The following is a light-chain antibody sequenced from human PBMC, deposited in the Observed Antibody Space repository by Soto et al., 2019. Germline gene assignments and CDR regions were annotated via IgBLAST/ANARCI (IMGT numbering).Light chain of an antibody. V-gene: IGKV3-15*01. CDR2: GAS. CDR1: QSVSSN. CDR3: QQYINWPPIT. J-gene: IGKJ5*01. Sequence: EIVMTQSPATLSVSPGERATLSCRASQSVSSNLAWYQQKPGQAPRLLIYGASTRATGIPARFSGSGSGTEFTLTISSLQSIDFAVYYCQQYINWPPITFGQGTRLEMK.